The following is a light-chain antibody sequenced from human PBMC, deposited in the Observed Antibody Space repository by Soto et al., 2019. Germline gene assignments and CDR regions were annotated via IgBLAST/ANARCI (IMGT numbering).Light chain of an antibody. CDR2: AAT. J-gene: IGKJ2*01. V-gene: IGKV2-28*01. Sequence: DIVMTQSPLSLPVTPGEPASISCSSSQSLLHSNGYNYLDWYLQKPGQSPQLLIYAATSLQSGVPGRFAASASGTDFTLTIISLQPEDFGTYYCQQSYTSLQTFGQGTKVDIK. CDR1: QSLLHSNGYNY. CDR3: QQSYTSLQT.